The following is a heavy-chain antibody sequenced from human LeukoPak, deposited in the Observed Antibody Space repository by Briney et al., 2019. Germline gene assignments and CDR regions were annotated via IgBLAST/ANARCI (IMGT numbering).Heavy chain of an antibody. CDR2: INPNSGGT. CDR1: GYTFTGYY. V-gene: IGHV1-2*02. D-gene: IGHD5-24*01. CDR3: ARDGRDGYNLVHY. Sequence: ASVKVSCKTSGYTFTGYYMHWVRQAPGQGLEWMGWINPNSGGTNYAQKFQGRVTMTRDTSISTVYMELSRLRSDDTAVYYCARDGRDGYNLVHYWGQGTLVTVPS. J-gene: IGHJ4*02.